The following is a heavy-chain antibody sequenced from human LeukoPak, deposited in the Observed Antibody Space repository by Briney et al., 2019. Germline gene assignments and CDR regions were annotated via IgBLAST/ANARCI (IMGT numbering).Heavy chain of an antibody. CDR3: ARDRDSSSWPPRDWFDP. CDR1: GGAFSSYT. D-gene: IGHD6-13*01. Sequence: SVKVSCKASGGAFSSYTISWVRQAPGQGLEWMGRIIPILGIANYAQKFQGRVTMTTDTSTSTAYMELRSLRSDDTAVYYCARDRDSSSWPPRDWFDPWGQGALVTVSS. J-gene: IGHJ5*02. V-gene: IGHV1-69*04. CDR2: IIPILGIA.